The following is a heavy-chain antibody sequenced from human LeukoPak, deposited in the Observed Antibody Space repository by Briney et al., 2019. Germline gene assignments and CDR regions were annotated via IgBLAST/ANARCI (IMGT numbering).Heavy chain of an antibody. D-gene: IGHD6-13*01. Sequence: SETLSLTCTVSGGSISSSSYYWGWIRQPPGKGLEWIGSIYYSGSTYYNPSLKSRVTISVDTSKNQFSLKLSSVTAADTAVYYCARLDIAAAGTWWFDPWGQGTLVTVSS. CDR1: GGSISSSSYY. CDR3: ARLDIAAAGTWWFDP. CDR2: IYYSGST. J-gene: IGHJ5*02. V-gene: IGHV4-39*01.